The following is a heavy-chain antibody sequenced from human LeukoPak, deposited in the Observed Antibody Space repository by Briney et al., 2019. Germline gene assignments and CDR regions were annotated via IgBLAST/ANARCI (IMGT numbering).Heavy chain of an antibody. D-gene: IGHD3-3*01. CDR1: GFTFSSYW. CDR3: ARATEYYDFWSGCSYAFDI. CDR2: IKQDGSEK. V-gene: IGHV3-7*01. Sequence: QPGGSLRLSCAASGFTFSSYWMSWVRQAPGKGLEWVANIKQDGSEKYYVDSVKGRFTISRDNAKNSLYLQMNSLRAEDTAVYYCARATEYYDFWSGCSYAFDIWGQGTMVTVSS. J-gene: IGHJ3*02.